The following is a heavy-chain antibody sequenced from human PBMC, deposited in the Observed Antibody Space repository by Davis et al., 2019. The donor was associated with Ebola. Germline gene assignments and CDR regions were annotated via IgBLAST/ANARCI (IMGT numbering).Heavy chain of an antibody. D-gene: IGHD3-3*01. CDR2: ISGSGGST. CDR3: AKDAATYYDFWSGWDYFDY. J-gene: IGHJ4*02. V-gene: IGHV3-23*01. Sequence: PGGSLRLSCAASGFTFSSYAMSWVRQAPGKGLEWVSAISGSGGSTYYADSVKGRFTISRDNSKNTLYLQMNSLRAEDTAVYYCAKDAATYYDFWSGWDYFDYWGQGTLVTVSS. CDR1: GFTFSSYA.